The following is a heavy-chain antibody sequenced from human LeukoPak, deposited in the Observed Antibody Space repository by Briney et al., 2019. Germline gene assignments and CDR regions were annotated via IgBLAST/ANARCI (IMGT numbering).Heavy chain of an antibody. Sequence: SGGSLRLSCAASGFIFGNYAMYWVRQAPGKGLEYVSATSSNGRNTYYGGSVKGRFTISRDNSKNTLFLQMGSLRPEDMAVYYCARDPNWGSIDYWGQGTLVTVSS. CDR2: TSSNGRNT. V-gene: IGHV3-64*02. CDR3: ARDPNWGSIDY. D-gene: IGHD7-27*01. CDR1: GFIFGNYA. J-gene: IGHJ4*02.